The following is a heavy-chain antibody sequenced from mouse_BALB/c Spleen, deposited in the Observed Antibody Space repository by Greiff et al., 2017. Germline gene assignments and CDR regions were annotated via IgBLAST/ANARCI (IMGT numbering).Heavy chain of an antibody. CDR1: GFTFSDYY. J-gene: IGHJ3*01. V-gene: IGHV5-4*02. D-gene: IGHD2-14*01. CDR3: ARDKYDGAWFAY. Sequence: DVKLQESGGGLVKPGGSLKLSCAASGFTFSDYYMSWVRQTPEKRLEWVATISDGGSYTYYPDSVKGRFTISRDNAKNNLYLQMSSLKSEDTAMYYCARDKYDGAWFAYWGQGTLVTVSA. CDR2: ISDGGSYT.